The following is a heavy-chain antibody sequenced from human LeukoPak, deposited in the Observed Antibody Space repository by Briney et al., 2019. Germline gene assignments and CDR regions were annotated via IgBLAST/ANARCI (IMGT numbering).Heavy chain of an antibody. V-gene: IGHV1-8*01. CDR1: GYTFISYD. D-gene: IGHD3/OR15-3a*01. CDR2: RIRSSLNT. CDR3: ARALSWTTESYYYIDA. Sequence: SVKVSCKTSGYTFISYDINWVLHATGQGLESMGWRIRSSLNTVNGQRFHTTVTMSMKTSMSTAYIKPSSLRSEDTAVYYCARALSWTTESYYYIDAWGKGTTVTVSS. J-gene: IGHJ6*03.